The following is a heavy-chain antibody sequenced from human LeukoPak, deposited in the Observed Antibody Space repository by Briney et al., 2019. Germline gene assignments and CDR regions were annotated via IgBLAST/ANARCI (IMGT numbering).Heavy chain of an antibody. D-gene: IGHD6-6*01. V-gene: IGHV3-48*01. Sequence: GGSLRLSCAGSRFTFSSYSMNWVRQAPGKGPEWVSYADSVKGRFTISRDNAKNSLYLQMNSLRAEDTAVYYCARDNEYSGSNYYYGMDVWGQGTTVTVSS. CDR3: ARDNEYSGSNYYYGMDV. CDR1: RFTFSSYS. J-gene: IGHJ6*02.